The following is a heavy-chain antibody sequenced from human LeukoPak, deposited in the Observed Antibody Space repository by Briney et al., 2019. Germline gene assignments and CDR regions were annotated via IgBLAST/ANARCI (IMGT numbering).Heavy chain of an antibody. D-gene: IGHD5-18*01. CDR1: GYTFTNYD. V-gene: IGHV1-8*01. CDR2: MNPNSGNT. Sequence: GASVKVSCKASGYTFTNYDINWVRQATGQGLEWMGWMNPNSGNTGYAEKFQGRVTMTKNTSISTAYMELNSPRSEDTAVYYCARVRPIQLRPNEGYNWFDPWGQGTLVTVSS. CDR3: ARVRPIQLRPNEGYNWFDP. J-gene: IGHJ5*02.